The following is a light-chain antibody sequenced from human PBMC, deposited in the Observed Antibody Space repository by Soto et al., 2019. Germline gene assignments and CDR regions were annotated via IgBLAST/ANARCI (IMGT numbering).Light chain of an antibody. CDR2: LGS. Sequence: DIVMTQSPLSLPVTPGEPASISCRSSQSLLHSNGYNYLDWYLQKPGQSPQLLIYLGSNRASGVPXXFSGSXXXXXXXXXXXXXEAEDVGVYYCMQALQTPLTFGGGTKVEIK. V-gene: IGKV2-28*01. J-gene: IGKJ4*01. CDR1: QSLLHSNGYNY. CDR3: MQALQTPLT.